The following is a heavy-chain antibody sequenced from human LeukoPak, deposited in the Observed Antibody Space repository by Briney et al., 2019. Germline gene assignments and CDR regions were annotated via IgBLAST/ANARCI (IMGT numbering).Heavy chain of an antibody. Sequence: PSQTLSLTCTVSGGSISSGDYYWSWIRQPPGKGLEWIGYIYYSGSTYYNPSLKSRVTISVDTSKNQFSLKLSSVTAADTAVYYCARVVVGNVAARPKYYFDYWGQGTLVTVSS. CDR3: ARVVVGNVAARPKYYFDY. CDR2: IYYSGST. CDR1: GGSISSGDYY. V-gene: IGHV4-30-4*08. J-gene: IGHJ4*02. D-gene: IGHD6-6*01.